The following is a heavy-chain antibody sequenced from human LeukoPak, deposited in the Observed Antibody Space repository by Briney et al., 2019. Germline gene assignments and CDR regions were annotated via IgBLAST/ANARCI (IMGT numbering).Heavy chain of an antibody. CDR3: AKGGSGWYSAR. Sequence: GGSLRLSCAASGFTFSSYSMNWVRQAPGKGLEWVSSISSSSSYIYYADSVKGRFTISRDNSKNTLYLQMNSLRAEDTAVYYCAKGGSGWYSARWGQGTLVTVSS. CDR1: GFTFSSYS. V-gene: IGHV3-21*04. J-gene: IGHJ4*02. CDR2: ISSSSSYI. D-gene: IGHD6-19*01.